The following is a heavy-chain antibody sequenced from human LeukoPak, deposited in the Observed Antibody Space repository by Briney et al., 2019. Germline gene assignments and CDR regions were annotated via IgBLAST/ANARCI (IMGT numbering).Heavy chain of an antibody. CDR1: GFAFSNAW. CDR2: ISYDGSNK. Sequence: GGSLRLSCAASGFAFSNAWMSWVRQAPGKGLEWVSVISYDGSNKYYADSVKGRFTISRDNSKNTLYLQMNSLRAEDTAVYYCAKLGLGEAMATDFDYWGQGTLVTVSS. CDR3: AKLGLGEAMATDFDY. J-gene: IGHJ4*02. V-gene: IGHV3-30*18. D-gene: IGHD5-18*01.